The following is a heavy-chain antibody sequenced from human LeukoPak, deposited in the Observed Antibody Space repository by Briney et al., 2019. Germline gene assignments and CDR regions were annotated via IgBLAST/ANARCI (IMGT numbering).Heavy chain of an antibody. CDR3: ARDWKTNSFDY. D-gene: IGHD1-1*01. CDR2: ISYRGGGT. Sequence: PGGSLRLSCAASGFTFSSYAMSWVRQAPGEELEWVSSISYRGGGTYYADSVKGRFTISRDNSKNTLYLQMDSLRAEDTAIYYCARDWKTNSFDYWGQGTLVTVSS. CDR1: GFTFSSYA. J-gene: IGHJ4*02. V-gene: IGHV3-23*01.